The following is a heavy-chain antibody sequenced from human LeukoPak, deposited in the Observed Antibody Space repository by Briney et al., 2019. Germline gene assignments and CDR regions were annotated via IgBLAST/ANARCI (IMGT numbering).Heavy chain of an antibody. V-gene: IGHV3-9*01. D-gene: IGHD3-9*01. Sequence: GRSLRLSCAASGFTFDDYAMHWVRQAPGKGLEWVSGITWNSGSIGYADSVKGRFTISRDNAKNSLYLQMNSLRAEDTALYYCGKILTGCRNDAFDIWGQGTMVTVSS. CDR3: GKILTGCRNDAFDI. CDR1: GFTFDDYA. J-gene: IGHJ3*02. CDR2: ITWNSGSI.